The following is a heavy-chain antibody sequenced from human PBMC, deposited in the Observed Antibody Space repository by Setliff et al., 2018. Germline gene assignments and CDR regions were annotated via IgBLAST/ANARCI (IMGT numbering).Heavy chain of an antibody. CDR3: VRAPPTVVIPPGRAFFDP. Sequence: ASVKVSCKASGYTFTSYGVSWVRQAPGQGLEWMGWISAYNGNINYAQKFQGRVTMTTDTYTSTANMELRSLRSDDTAVYYCVRAPPTVVIPPGRAFFDPWGPGTLVTVSS. V-gene: IGHV1-18*01. CDR1: GYTFTSYG. J-gene: IGHJ5*02. D-gene: IGHD2-2*01. CDR2: ISAYNGNI.